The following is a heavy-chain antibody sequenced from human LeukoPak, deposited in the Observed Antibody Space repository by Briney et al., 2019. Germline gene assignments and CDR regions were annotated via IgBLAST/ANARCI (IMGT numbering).Heavy chain of an antibody. J-gene: IGHJ4*02. CDR1: GGSISSSSYY. Sequence: PSETLSLTCTVSGGSISSSSYYWGWIRQPPGKGLEWIGSIYYSGSTYYNPSLKSRVTISVDTSKNQFSLKLSSVTAADTAVYYCAAQRWLQLRANLYWGQGTLVTVSS. D-gene: IGHD5-24*01. CDR3: AAQRWLQLRANLY. CDR2: IYYSGST. V-gene: IGHV4-39*07.